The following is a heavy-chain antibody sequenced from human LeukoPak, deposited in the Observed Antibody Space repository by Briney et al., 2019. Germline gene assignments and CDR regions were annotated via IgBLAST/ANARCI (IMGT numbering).Heavy chain of an antibody. D-gene: IGHD2-2*01. CDR3: ARGRPLPAVILYYYYYGMDV. Sequence: PSETLSLTCAVYGGSFSGYYWSWIRQPPGKGLEWIGEINHSGSTNYNPSLKSRVTISVDTSKNQFSLKLSSVTAADTAVYYCARGRPLPAVILYYYYYGMDVWGQGTTVTVSS. CDR1: GGSFSGYY. V-gene: IGHV4-34*01. J-gene: IGHJ6*02. CDR2: INHSGST.